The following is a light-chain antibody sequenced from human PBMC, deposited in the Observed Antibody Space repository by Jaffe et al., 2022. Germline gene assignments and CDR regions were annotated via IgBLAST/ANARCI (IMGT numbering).Light chain of an antibody. CDR1: QSVSNNY. CDR2: GAS. Sequence: EIVLTQSPDTLSLSPGERATLFCRASQSVSNNYLGWFQQRPGQAPRLLIFGASSRAPGIPDRFSGGGSGTDFTLTISRVEPEDFAFYFCHNYVGSPWTFGRGTRVEIK. V-gene: IGKV3-20*01. CDR3: HNYVGSPWT. J-gene: IGKJ1*01.